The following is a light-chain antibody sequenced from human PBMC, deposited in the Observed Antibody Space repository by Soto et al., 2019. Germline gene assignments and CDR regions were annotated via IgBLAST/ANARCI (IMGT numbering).Light chain of an antibody. CDR3: QQRSNWPLN. CDR1: QSVSSY. Sequence: IVLMHSPGTLSLSPWERATLSCRASQSVSSYLAWYQQKPGQAPRLLIYDASNRATGIPARFSGSGSGTDFTLTISSLEPEDFAVYYCQQRSNWPLNFGGGTKVDIK. CDR2: DAS. J-gene: IGKJ4*01. V-gene: IGKV3-11*01.